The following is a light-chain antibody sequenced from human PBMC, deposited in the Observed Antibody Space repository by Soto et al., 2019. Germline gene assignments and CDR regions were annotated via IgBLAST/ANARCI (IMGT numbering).Light chain of an antibody. J-gene: IGKJ3*01. Sequence: DIQMTQSPSSLSASVGDRVTITCRASQSISSYLNWYQQKPGKAPKLLIYGASTLQSGVPSRFSGSGSGTHFTLTISSLQPEDFATYYCQQSDSAIRTFGPGTKVDIK. V-gene: IGKV1-39*01. CDR3: QQSDSAIRT. CDR1: QSISSY. CDR2: GAS.